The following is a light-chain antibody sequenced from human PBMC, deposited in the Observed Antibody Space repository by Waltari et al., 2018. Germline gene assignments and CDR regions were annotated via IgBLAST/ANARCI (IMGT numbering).Light chain of an antibody. CDR1: SSNVGAGFD. J-gene: IGLJ3*02. Sequence: QSVLTQPPSVSGAPGQRVTISCTGSSSNVGAGFDLHWYQQLPGTAPKLLIYDNINRPSGVPDRFSGSKSGPSASLAIAGLQAEDEAYYYCQSYDVSLSAWVFGGGTKVTVL. CDR2: DNI. CDR3: QSYDVSLSAWV. V-gene: IGLV1-40*01.